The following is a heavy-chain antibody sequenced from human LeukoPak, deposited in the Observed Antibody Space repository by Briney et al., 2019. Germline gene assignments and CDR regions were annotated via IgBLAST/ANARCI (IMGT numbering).Heavy chain of an antibody. J-gene: IGHJ5*02. Sequence: GGSLRLSCAASGFTFSSYGMHWVRQAPGKGLEWVAVIWYDGSNKYYADSVKGQFTISRDNSKNTLYLQMNSLRAEDTAVYYCARGMVRYYYDSSGYYSPWFDPWGQGTLVTVSS. D-gene: IGHD3-22*01. CDR1: GFTFSSYG. V-gene: IGHV3-33*01. CDR3: ARGMVRYYYDSSGYYSPWFDP. CDR2: IWYDGSNK.